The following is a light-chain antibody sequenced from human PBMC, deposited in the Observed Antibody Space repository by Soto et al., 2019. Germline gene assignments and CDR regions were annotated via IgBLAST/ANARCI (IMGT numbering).Light chain of an antibody. CDR1: QSVTSDY. CDR2: GAS. V-gene: IGKV3-20*01. J-gene: IGKJ1*01. CDR3: QQYNNWPPET. Sequence: EIVLTQSPGTLSLSPGERATLSCRASQSVTSDYLAWYQQKPGQAPRLLIHGASSRATGIPDRFSGSGSGTDFTLTISRLEPEDFAVYYCQQYNNWPPETFGQGTKVDIK.